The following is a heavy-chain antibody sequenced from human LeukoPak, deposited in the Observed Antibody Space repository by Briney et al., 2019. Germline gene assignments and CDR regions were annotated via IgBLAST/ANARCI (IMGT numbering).Heavy chain of an antibody. CDR2: INTDGSST. CDR3: ARAPGYYYYMDV. Sequence: PGGSLRLSCAASGFTFSSYWMHWVRQAPGKGLVWVSRINTDGSSTSYADSVKGRFTISRDNAKNTLYLQMNSLRAEDTAVYYCARAPGYYYYMDVWGKGTMVTVSS. V-gene: IGHV3-74*01. J-gene: IGHJ6*03. CDR1: GFTFSSYW.